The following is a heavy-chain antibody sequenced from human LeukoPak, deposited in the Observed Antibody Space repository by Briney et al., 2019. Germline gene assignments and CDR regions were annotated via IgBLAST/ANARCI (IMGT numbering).Heavy chain of an antibody. CDR1: GYTFTGYC. CDR3: ARDRMVGTVVPAAKVWASGMDV. D-gene: IGHD2-2*01. V-gene: IGHV1-2*02. Sequence: GASVKVSCKASGYTFTGYCMHWVRQAPGQGLEWMGWINPNSGGTNYAQKFQGRVTMTRDTSISTAYMELSRLRSDDTAVYYCARDRMVGTVVPAAKVWASGMDVWGQGTTVTVSS. J-gene: IGHJ6*02. CDR2: INPNSGGT.